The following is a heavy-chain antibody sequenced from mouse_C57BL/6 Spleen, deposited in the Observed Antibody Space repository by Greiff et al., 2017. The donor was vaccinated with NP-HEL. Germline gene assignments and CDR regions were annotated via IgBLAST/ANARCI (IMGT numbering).Heavy chain of an antibody. D-gene: IGHD2-4*01. V-gene: IGHV1-26*01. J-gene: IGHJ3*01. Sequence: EVQLQQSGPELVKPGASVKISCKASGYTFTDYYMNWVKQSHGKSLEWIGDINPNNGGTSYNQKFKGKATLTVEKSSSTAYMELRSLTSEDSAVYYCARGGDYDGFAYWGQGTLVTVSA. CDR2: INPNNGGT. CDR3: ARGGDYDGFAY. CDR1: GYTFTDYY.